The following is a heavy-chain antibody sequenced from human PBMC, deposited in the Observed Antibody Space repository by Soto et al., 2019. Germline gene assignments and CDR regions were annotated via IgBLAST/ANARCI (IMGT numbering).Heavy chain of an antibody. V-gene: IGHV1-46*01. CDR1: GYIFAKNY. J-gene: IGHJ6*02. CDR3: ARGQTIAAALSMDV. CDR2: INPSDGSS. D-gene: IGHD6-13*01. Sequence: QVQLVQSGAEAKKPGASVRISCKASGYIFAKNYMYWVRQAPGQGPEWMGLINPSDGSSINAQKFQGRLTITSDTSTGTVYMDSSGLRPEDTAVYFCARGQTIAAALSMDVWGQGTTVIVSS.